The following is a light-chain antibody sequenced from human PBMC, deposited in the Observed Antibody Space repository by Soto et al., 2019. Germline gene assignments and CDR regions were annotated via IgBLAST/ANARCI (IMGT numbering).Light chain of an antibody. J-gene: IGKJ1*01. CDR2: GAS. CDR3: QQDYNLPWT. Sequence: PGERVTLSCRASQSVSSNYLTWYQQKPGQAPRLLIYGASTRATSIPARFSGSGSGTDFTLTISSLQPEDFAVYYCQQDYNLPWTFGQGTKLEIK. V-gene: IGKV3D-7*01. CDR1: QSVSSNY.